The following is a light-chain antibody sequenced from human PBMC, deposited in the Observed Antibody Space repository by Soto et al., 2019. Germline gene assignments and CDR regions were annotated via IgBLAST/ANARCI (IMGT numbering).Light chain of an antibody. CDR3: QHRSSWPSLT. Sequence: EILLTQSPATLSLSPGDRATLSCRASQSVTTSLAWYQHQPGQAPRLLIYDASTRAAGVPARFSGSGSGTHFTLTISSLEPGDFAVYYCQHRSSWPSLTFGGGTKVDIK. CDR1: QSVTTS. V-gene: IGKV3-11*01. CDR2: DAS. J-gene: IGKJ4*01.